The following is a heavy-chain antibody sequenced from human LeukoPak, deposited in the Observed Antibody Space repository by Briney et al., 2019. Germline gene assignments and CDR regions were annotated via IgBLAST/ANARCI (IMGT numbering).Heavy chain of an antibody. D-gene: IGHD2-2*01. CDR1: GFTFSSYE. CDR2: ISSGSTI. CDR3: ARVGPAAANDY. Sequence: GGSLRLSCAASGFTFSSYEMNWVRQAPGKGLEWVSYISSGSTIYDADSVKGRFTISRDNAKNSLYLQMNSLRAEDTAVYYCARVGPAAANDYWGQGTLVTVSS. V-gene: IGHV3-48*03. J-gene: IGHJ4*02.